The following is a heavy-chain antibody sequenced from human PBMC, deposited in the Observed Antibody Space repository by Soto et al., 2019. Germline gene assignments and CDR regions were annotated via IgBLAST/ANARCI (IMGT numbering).Heavy chain of an antibody. CDR2: IYYSGST. Sequence: SETLSLTCTVSGGSISSYYWSWIRQPPGNGLEWIGYIYYSGSTNYNPSLKSRVSLSVDTSKNHFSLMLISVTIADMAVYFCAREGNLGRWIQPLDSWGQGTLVTVS. CDR1: GGSISSYY. V-gene: IGHV4-59*01. D-gene: IGHD2-2*03. J-gene: IGHJ4*02. CDR3: AREGNLGRWIQPLDS.